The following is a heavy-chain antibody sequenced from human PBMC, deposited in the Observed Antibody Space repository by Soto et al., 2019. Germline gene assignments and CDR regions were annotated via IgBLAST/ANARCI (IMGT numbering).Heavy chain of an antibody. V-gene: IGHV5-51*01. D-gene: IGHD3-10*01. Sequence: PWESLKISCKGSGYSFTSYWIGWVRQMPGKGLEWMGIIYPGDSDTRYSPSFQGRVTMTTDTSTSTAYMELRSLRSDDTAVYYCASGWFGEFVYYFDYWGQGTLVTVSS. CDR1: GYSFTSYW. J-gene: IGHJ4*02. CDR3: ASGWFGEFVYYFDY. CDR2: IYPGDSDT.